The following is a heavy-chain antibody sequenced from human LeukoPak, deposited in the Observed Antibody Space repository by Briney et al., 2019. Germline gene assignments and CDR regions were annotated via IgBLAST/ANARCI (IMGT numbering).Heavy chain of an antibody. CDR3: ARGGRSLRAWFDP. Sequence: SETLSLTCAVYGGSFSGYYWSWIRQPPGKGLEWIGEINHSGSTNYNPSLKSRVTISVDTSKNQFSLKLSSVTAADTAVYYCARGGRSLRAWFDPWGQRTLVTVSS. V-gene: IGHV4-34*01. J-gene: IGHJ5*02. D-gene: IGHD3-10*01. CDR1: GGSFSGYY. CDR2: INHSGST.